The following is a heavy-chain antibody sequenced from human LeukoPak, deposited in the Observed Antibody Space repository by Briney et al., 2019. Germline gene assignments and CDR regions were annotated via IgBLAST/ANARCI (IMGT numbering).Heavy chain of an antibody. V-gene: IGHV4-59*12. CDR3: ARGFGQVVPAAIGWFDP. D-gene: IGHD2-2*01. CDR1: GGSISSYY. Sequence: SETLSLTCTVSGGSISSYYWSWIRQPPGKGLEWIGYIYYSGSTNYNPSLKSRVTISVDTSKNQFSLKLSSVTAADTAVYYCARGFGQVVPAAIGWFDPWGQGTLVTVSS. J-gene: IGHJ5*02. CDR2: IYYSGST.